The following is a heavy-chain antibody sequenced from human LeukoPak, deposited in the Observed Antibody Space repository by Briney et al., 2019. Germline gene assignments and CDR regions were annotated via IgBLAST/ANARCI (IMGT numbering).Heavy chain of an antibody. D-gene: IGHD6-19*01. V-gene: IGHV3-7*01. CDR2: IETDGYDK. J-gene: IGHJ4*02. Sequence: GESLRLSCAASGFTFSNYWMGWVRQAPRKGLEWVANIETDGYDKYYADSVKGRFTISRDNAKSSLYLQMDSLRAEDTAVYYCARALYNHGWFPDYFDSWGQGTLVTVSS. CDR3: ARALYNHGWFPDYFDS. CDR1: GFTFSNYW.